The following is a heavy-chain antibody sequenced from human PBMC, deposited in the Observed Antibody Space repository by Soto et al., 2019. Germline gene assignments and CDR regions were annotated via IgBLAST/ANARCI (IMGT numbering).Heavy chain of an antibody. V-gene: IGHV3-72*01. D-gene: IGHD3-10*01. Sequence: VQLVESGGGLVQPGGSLRLSCAASGFTFSDHFMDWVRQAPGKGLEWVGRIRNEANAYSTEYAASVKGRFTVSRDNSKNELYLQMSSLKTEDTAVYYCARGRFFGSGSYQIGGFDHWGHGTLVTVSS. J-gene: IGHJ4*01. CDR3: ARGRFFGSGSYQIGGFDH. CDR1: GFTFSDHF. CDR2: IRNEANAYST.